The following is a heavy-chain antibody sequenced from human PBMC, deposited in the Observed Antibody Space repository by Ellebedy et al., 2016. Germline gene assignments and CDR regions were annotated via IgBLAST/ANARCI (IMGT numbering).Heavy chain of an antibody. CDR2: SSYRGDT. CDR3: ARDQRVVGATMVDY. CDR1: GDSLSRDNYL. D-gene: IGHD1-26*01. J-gene: IGHJ4*02. V-gene: IGHV4-61*01. Sequence: SETLSLXXSVSGDSLSRDNYLWTWIRQPPGKGLEWIGYSSYRGDTKYNPSLKGRVTISVETSKNQFSLKLSSVTAADTAIYYCARDQRVVGATMVDYWGQGTLVTVSS.